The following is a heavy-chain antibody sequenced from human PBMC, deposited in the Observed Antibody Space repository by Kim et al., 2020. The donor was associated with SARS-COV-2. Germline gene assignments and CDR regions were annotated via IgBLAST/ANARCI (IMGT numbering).Heavy chain of an antibody. J-gene: IGHJ4*02. Sequence: PSLKSRVTISVDTSKNQFSLKLSSVTAADTAVYYCARSDYDFWSGYYFDYWGQGTLVTVSS. V-gene: IGHV4-59*01. CDR3: ARSDYDFWSGYYFDY. D-gene: IGHD3-3*01.